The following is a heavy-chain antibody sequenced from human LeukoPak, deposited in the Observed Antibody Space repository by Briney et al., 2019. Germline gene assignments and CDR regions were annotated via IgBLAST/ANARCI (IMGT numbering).Heavy chain of an antibody. CDR3: ARRLGSVAVDF. J-gene: IGHJ4*02. CDR1: GLALDEHG. D-gene: IGHD6-19*01. Sequence: RGSLTLSCTPSGLALDEHGMSWVRQVPGKGLEWVSGINWSGGSTGYANPLRGRFTITRDNDKNSLYLQMDSLRAEDTAVYYCARRLGSVAVDFWGQGTLVTVSS. V-gene: IGHV3-20*04. CDR2: INWSGGST.